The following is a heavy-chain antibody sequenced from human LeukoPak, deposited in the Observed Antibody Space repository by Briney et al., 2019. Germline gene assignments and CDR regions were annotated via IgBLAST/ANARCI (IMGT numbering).Heavy chain of an antibody. CDR2: IYYSGST. J-gene: IGHJ3*02. D-gene: IGHD6-13*01. V-gene: IGHV4-59*12. CDR3: ARAGAAAGTWAFDI. Sequence: PSETLSLTCTVSGGPISNYYWSWIRQPPGKGLEWIGYIYYSGSTNYNPSLKSRVTIPVDTSKKQFFLPLSPVTAADTAVYYGARAGAAAGTWAFDIWGEGRMVSVSS. CDR1: GGPISNYY.